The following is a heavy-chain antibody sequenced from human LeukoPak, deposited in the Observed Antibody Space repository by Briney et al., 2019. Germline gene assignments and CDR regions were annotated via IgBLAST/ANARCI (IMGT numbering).Heavy chain of an antibody. J-gene: IGHJ4*02. CDR1: GFTFSRYN. D-gene: IGHD3-10*01. V-gene: IGHV3-48*01. CDR3: ARVLEGAWFGGSDY. Sequence: GGSLRLSCAASGFTFSRYNMNWVRQAPGKGLEWVSYISSSSSTIYYADSVKGRFTISRDNAKNSLYLQMNSLRAEDTAVYYCARVLEGAWFGGSDYWGQGTLVTVSS. CDR2: ISSSSSTI.